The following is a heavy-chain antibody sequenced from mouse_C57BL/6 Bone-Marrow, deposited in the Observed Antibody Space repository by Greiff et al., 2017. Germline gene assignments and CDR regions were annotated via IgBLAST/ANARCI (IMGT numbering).Heavy chain of an antibody. CDR1: GFNIKDDY. CDR3: TMIDGYYVWYFDV. Sequence: VQLKQSGAELVRPGASVKLSCTASGFNIKDDYMHWVKQRPEQGLEWIGWIDPENGDTEYASKFQGKATITADTSSNTAYLQLSSLTSEDTAVYYCTMIDGYYVWYFDVWGTGTTVTVSS. J-gene: IGHJ1*03. CDR2: IDPENGDT. D-gene: IGHD2-3*01. V-gene: IGHV14-4*01.